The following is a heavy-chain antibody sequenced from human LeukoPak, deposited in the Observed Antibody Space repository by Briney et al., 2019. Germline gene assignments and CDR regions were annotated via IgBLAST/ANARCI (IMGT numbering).Heavy chain of an antibody. Sequence: SETLSLTCTVSGGSITSFYWSWIRQPPRQGLEWIGYIYYTGSTNYNPSLNSRVTMSMDTSKSQFSLKLNSVTAADTAVYYCARGGGASAYGYLDLDYWGQGLLVTVSS. V-gene: IGHV4-59*01. CDR3: ARGGGASAYGYLDLDY. J-gene: IGHJ4*02. CDR2: IYYTGST. CDR1: GGSITSFY. D-gene: IGHD5-12*01.